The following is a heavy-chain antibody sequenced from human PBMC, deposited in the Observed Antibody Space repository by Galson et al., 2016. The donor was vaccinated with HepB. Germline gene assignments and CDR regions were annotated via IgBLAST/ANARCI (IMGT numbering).Heavy chain of an antibody. CDR2: IFHTGST. D-gene: IGHD3-10*01. J-gene: IGHJ4*02. Sequence: ETLSLTCAVSGDSITTTHWWSWVRQSPGKGLAWIGEIFHTGSTNYNPSLNRQVTIPLDKPKNQFSLQLRSGTAADTAVYYCASSRGDYWGQGILVTV. V-gene: IGHV4-4*02. CDR3: ASSRGDY. CDR1: GDSITTTHW.